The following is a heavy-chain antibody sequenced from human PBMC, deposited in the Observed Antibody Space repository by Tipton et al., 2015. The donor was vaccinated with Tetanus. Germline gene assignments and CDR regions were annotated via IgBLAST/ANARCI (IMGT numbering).Heavy chain of an antibody. V-gene: IGHV5-51*01. CDR3: AKVSAPGTIATGNFDY. J-gene: IGHJ4*02. D-gene: IGHD1-1*01. CDR2: IYPGESDT. CDR1: GYSFTNYW. Sequence: VQLVQSGVEVKKPGESLKISCKGSGYSFTNYWIAWLRQMPGEGLEWMGIIYPGESDTRYRPSFQGQVTISADKSINTAYLQWNSLRASDTATYYCAKVSAPGTIATGNFDYWGQGTPVTVSS.